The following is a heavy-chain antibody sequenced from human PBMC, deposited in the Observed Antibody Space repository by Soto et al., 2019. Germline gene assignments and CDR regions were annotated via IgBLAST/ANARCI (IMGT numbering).Heavy chain of an antibody. CDR1: GGSVSSGSYY. V-gene: IGHV4-61*01. CDR2: IYYSGST. CDR3: ARGATVTTSPFDP. J-gene: IGHJ5*02. D-gene: IGHD4-4*01. Sequence: WETLSLTCTVSGGSVSSGSYYWSWIRQPPGKGLEWIGYIYYSGSTNYNPSLKSRVTISVDTSKNQFSLKLSSVTAADTAVYYCARGATVTTSPFDPWGQGTLVTVSS.